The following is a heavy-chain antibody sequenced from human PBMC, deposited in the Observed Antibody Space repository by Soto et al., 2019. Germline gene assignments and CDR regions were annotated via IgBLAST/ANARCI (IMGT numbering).Heavy chain of an antibody. CDR2: SSATGAGT. CDR1: GFTFSSYG. D-gene: IGHD1-7*01. V-gene: IGHV3-23*01. Sequence: EVQLLESGGGLVQPGGSLRLSCAASGFTFSSYGMTWVRQAPGKGLEWVSFSSATGAGTYYADSVKGRFTTSRDNAKNARYLQMTSLRADDTAVYYCAKERRAGGNYGFYSDFWGQGALVIVSS. J-gene: IGHJ4*02. CDR3: AKERRAGGNYGFYSDF.